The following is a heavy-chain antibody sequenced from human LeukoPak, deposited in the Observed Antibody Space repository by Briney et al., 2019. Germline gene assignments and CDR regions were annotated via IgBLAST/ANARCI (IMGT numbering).Heavy chain of an antibody. D-gene: IGHD6-13*01. J-gene: IGHJ3*01. CDR1: GDSISSRSYY. V-gene: IGHV4-39*07. Sequence: SETLSLTCTVSGDSISSRSYYWGWIRQPPGKGLEWIGSIYYSGSTYYNPSLKSRVTISVDTSKNQFSLKLSSVTAADTAVYYCARVGRAAGLWGQGTMVTVSS. CDR3: ARVGRAAGL. CDR2: IYYSGST.